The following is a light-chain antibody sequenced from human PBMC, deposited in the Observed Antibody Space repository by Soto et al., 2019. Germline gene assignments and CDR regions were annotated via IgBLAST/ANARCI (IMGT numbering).Light chain of an antibody. CDR1: QDISNY. Sequence: DIQMTQSPSSLSASVGDRVIITCQASQDISNYLNWYQKKPGKAPKLSIYDVFNLEAGVPSRFSGSGSGTDFTLNISSLQPEDIATYYCQQYDNLFFSFGGGTRVEIK. J-gene: IGKJ4*01. CDR2: DVF. CDR3: QQYDNLFFS. V-gene: IGKV1-33*01.